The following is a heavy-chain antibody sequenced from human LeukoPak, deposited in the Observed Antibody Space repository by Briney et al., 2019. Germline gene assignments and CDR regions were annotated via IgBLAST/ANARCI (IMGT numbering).Heavy chain of an antibody. J-gene: IGHJ4*02. CDR2: IYYSGST. V-gene: IGHV4-59*01. D-gene: IGHD4-23*01. CDR1: GGSISSYY. Sequence: SETLSLTCTVSGGSISSYYWSWIRQPPGKGLDWIGYIYYSGSTNYNPSLKSRVTISVDTSKNQFSLKLSSVTAADTAVYYCARVAGGNSGVAYWGQGTLVTVSS. CDR3: ARVAGGNSGVAY.